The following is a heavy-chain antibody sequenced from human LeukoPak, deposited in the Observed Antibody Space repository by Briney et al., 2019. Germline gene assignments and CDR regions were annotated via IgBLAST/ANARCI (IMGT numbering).Heavy chain of an antibody. CDR1: GFTFDDYA. CDR2: ISWNSGSI. D-gene: IGHD3-10*01. J-gene: IGHJ4*02. V-gene: IGHV3-9*01. Sequence: PGGSLRLSCAASGFTFDDYAMHWVRQAPGKGLEWVSGISWNSGSIGYADSVKGRFTISRDNAKNSLYLQMNSLRAEDTALYYCAKGRGFDYWGQGTLVTVSS. CDR3: AKGRGFDY.